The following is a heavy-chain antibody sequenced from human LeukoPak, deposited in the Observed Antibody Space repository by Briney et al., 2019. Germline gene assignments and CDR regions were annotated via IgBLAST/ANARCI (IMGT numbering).Heavy chain of an antibody. Sequence: SETLSLTCAVYGGTLSGYYWSWIRQPPGKGLEWIGEIKESEKTNYNPSLKSRVTISIDTSKNQFSLKLSSVTAADTAVYYCAREVLRNVHNPLGYWGQGTLVTVSS. CDR1: GGTLSGYY. CDR2: IKESEKT. D-gene: IGHD5-24*01. CDR3: AREVLRNVHNPLGY. J-gene: IGHJ4*02. V-gene: IGHV4-34*01.